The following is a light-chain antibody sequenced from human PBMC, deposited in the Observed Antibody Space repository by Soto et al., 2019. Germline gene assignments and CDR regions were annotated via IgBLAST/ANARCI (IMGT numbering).Light chain of an antibody. CDR2: GSS. CDR3: QQLFIYPPT. V-gene: IGKV1-9*01. CDR1: QGIINY. J-gene: IGKJ3*01. Sequence: IQLTQSPSSLSASVGDRVTITCRASQGIINYLAWYQQKPGKAPKLLIYGSSTLQSGVPSRFGGSGSGTDFTLTVSSLQPEYVATYYCQQLFIYPPTFGPGTKVDIK.